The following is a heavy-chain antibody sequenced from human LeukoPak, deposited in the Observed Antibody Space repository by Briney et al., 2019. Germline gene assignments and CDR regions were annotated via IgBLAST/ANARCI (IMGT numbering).Heavy chain of an antibody. D-gene: IGHD6-19*01. Sequence: SETLSLTCTVSGGSISSGSYYWTWIRQPAWKELEWIGRVYTSGSTNYNPSLKSRVTISLDTSKNQFSLMLTSVTAADTAVYYCARIAVAGPGFYYYYMDVWGKGTTVTVSS. CDR3: ARIAVAGPGFYYYYMDV. CDR2: VYTSGST. CDR1: GGSISSGSYY. V-gene: IGHV4-61*02. J-gene: IGHJ6*03.